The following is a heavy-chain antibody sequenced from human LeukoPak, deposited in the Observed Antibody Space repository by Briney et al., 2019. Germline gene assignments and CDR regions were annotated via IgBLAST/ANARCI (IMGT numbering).Heavy chain of an antibody. D-gene: IGHD2-15*01. CDR1: GGSFSGYY. Sequence: TSETLSLTCAVYGGSFSGYYWSWIRQPPGKGLEWIGEINHSGSTYYNLSLKSRVTISVDTSKNQFSLKLSSVTAADTAIYYCARVYCGGGTCYDSRGWFDPWGQGTLVTVSS. V-gene: IGHV4-34*01. J-gene: IGHJ5*02. CDR2: INHSGST. CDR3: ARVYCGGGTCYDSRGWFDP.